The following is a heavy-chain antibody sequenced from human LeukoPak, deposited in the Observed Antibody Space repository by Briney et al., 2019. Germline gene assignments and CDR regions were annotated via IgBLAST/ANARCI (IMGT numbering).Heavy chain of an antibody. Sequence: SETLSLTCAVQSGSLSGYYWSWIRQPPGKGLEWIGEINHSGSTNYNPSLKSRVTISVDTSKNQFSLKLSSVTAADTAVYYCARGSGTYYYDSSGYPVLGYWGQGTLATVSS. D-gene: IGHD3-22*01. J-gene: IGHJ4*02. CDR1: SGSLSGYY. V-gene: IGHV4-34*01. CDR3: ARGSGTYYYDSSGYPVLGY. CDR2: INHSGST.